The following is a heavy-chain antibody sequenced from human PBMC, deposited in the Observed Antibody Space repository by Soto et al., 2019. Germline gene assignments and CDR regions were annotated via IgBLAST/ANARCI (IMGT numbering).Heavy chain of an antibody. CDR1: GFTFSSYS. D-gene: IGHD2-2*01. J-gene: IGHJ2*01. CDR2: ISSSSSYI. V-gene: IGHV3-21*01. Sequence: GGSLRLSCAASGFTFSSYSMNWVRQAPGKGLEWVSSISSSSSYIYYADSVKGRLTISRDNAKNSLYLQMNSLRAEDTAVYYCARVPHSSTSTYWYFDLWGRGTLVTVSS. CDR3: ARVPHSSTSTYWYFDL.